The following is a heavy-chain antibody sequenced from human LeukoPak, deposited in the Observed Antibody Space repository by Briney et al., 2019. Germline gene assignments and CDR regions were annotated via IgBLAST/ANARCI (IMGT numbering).Heavy chain of an antibody. J-gene: IGHJ4*02. Sequence: GGSLRLSCAASGFTFSSYWMHWVRQAPGKGLVWVSRINSDGSSTRYADSVKGRFTISRDNAKNTLYLQMNSLRAEDTAVYYCARDPRGSWERFGFDFWGQGTLVTVSS. CDR3: ARDPRGSWERFGFDF. V-gene: IGHV3-74*01. CDR1: GFTFSSYW. D-gene: IGHD1-26*01. CDR2: INSDGSST.